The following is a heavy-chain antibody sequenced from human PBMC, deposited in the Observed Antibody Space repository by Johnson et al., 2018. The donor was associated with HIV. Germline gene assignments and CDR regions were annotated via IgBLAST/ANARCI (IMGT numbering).Heavy chain of an antibody. CDR1: GFTFSSYA. D-gene: IGHD2-2*01. V-gene: IGHV3-30*04. Sequence: QMQLVESGGGVVQPGRSLRLSCAASGFTFSSYAMHWVRQAPGKWLEWVAVISYDGSNKYYADSVKGRFTISRDNSKNTLYLQMNSLRAEDTAVYYCARDTDIVVVPARGDAFDIWGQGTMVTVSS. J-gene: IGHJ3*02. CDR2: ISYDGSNK. CDR3: ARDTDIVVVPARGDAFDI.